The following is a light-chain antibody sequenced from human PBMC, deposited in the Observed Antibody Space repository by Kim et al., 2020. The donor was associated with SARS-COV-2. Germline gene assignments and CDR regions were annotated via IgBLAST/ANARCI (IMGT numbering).Light chain of an antibody. CDR2: GNT. V-gene: IGLV3-9*01. CDR3: QVWDSSTEV. CDR1: NIGSKN. Sequence: SYELTQPLSVSVALGQTARITCGGNNIGSKNVHWYQQKPGQAPVLVIYGNTNRPSGIPERFSGSNSGNTATLTISSAQAADEADYYCQVWDSSTEVFGTG. J-gene: IGLJ1*01.